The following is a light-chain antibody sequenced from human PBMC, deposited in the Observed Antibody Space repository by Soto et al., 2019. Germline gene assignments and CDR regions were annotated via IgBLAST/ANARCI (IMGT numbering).Light chain of an antibody. CDR2: EVS. J-gene: IGLJ1*01. CDR1: SSDVGGYNF. V-gene: IGLV2-14*01. Sequence: QSALTQPASVSGSPGQSITISCTGASSDVGGYNFVSWYQQHPGKAPKLMIFEVSNRPSGVSNRFSGSKSGNTASLTISGLQAEDEADYYCSSYTRSSNYVFGTGTKLTVL. CDR3: SSYTRSSNYV.